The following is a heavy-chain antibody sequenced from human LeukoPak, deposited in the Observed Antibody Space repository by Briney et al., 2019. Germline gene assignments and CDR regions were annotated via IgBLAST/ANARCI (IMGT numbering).Heavy chain of an antibody. Sequence: PGGSLRLSCAASGFTFSNYAMSWVRQAPGKGLEWVSAISGSGGSTYYPDSVKGRFTISRDNSKNTLYLQMNSLRAEDTALYYCARHYSGGVFDIWGQGTMVTVSS. V-gene: IGHV3-23*01. CDR3: ARHYSGGVFDI. CDR2: ISGSGGST. CDR1: GFTFSNYA. D-gene: IGHD2-8*02. J-gene: IGHJ3*02.